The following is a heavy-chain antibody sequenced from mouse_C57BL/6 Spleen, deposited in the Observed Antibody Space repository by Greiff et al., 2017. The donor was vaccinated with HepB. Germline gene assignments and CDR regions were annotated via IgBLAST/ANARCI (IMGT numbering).Heavy chain of an antibody. CDR1: GYTFTSYW. Sequence: QVQLQQPGAELVKPGASVKLSCKASGYTFTSYWMHWVKQRPGQGLEWIGMIHPNSGSTNYNEKFKSKATLTVDKSSSTAYMQLSSLTSEDFAVYYCARFDYDVGFAYGGQGTLVTVSA. CDR3: ARFDYDVGFAY. J-gene: IGHJ3*01. CDR2: IHPNSGST. D-gene: IGHD2-4*01. V-gene: IGHV1-64*01.